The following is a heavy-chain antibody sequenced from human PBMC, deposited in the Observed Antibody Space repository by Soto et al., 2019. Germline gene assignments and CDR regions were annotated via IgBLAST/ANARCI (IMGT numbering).Heavy chain of an antibody. J-gene: IGHJ4*02. CDR2: INPNSGGT. Sequence: ASVKVSCKASGYTFTGYYMHWVRQAPGQGLEWMGWINPNSGGTNYAQKFQGRVTMTRDTSISTAYMELSRLRSDDTAAYYCASLEDSRNIAAADYWGQGTLVTVSS. CDR1: GYTFTGYY. V-gene: IGHV1-2*02. CDR3: ASLEDSRNIAAADY. D-gene: IGHD6-13*01.